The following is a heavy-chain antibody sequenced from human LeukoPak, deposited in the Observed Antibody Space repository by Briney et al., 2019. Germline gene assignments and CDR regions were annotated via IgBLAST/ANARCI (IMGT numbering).Heavy chain of an antibody. J-gene: IGHJ6*02. V-gene: IGHV4-4*07. CDR3: ARGAYYYGSGSYLYYYYYGMDV. D-gene: IGHD3-10*01. CDR2: IYTSGST. CDR1: GGSISSYY. Sequence: PSETLSLTCTVSGGSISSYYWSWIRQPAGKGLEWIGRIYTSGSTNYNPSLKSRVTMSVDTSKNQFSLKLSSVTAADTAVYYCARGAYYYGSGSYLYYYYYGMDVWGQGTTVTVSS.